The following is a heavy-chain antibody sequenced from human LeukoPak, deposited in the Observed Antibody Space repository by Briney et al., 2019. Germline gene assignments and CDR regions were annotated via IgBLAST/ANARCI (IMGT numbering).Heavy chain of an antibody. CDR2: ISSSSSYI. V-gene: IGHV3-21*01. CDR3: ARDSCSSTSCYYY. Sequence: GGSLRLSCAASGFTFSSYSMNWVRQAPGKGLEWVSSISSSSSYIYYADSVKGRFTISRDNAKNSLYLQMNSLGAEDTAVYYCARDSCSSTSCYYYWGQGTLVTVSS. D-gene: IGHD2-2*01. CDR1: GFTFSSYS. J-gene: IGHJ4*02.